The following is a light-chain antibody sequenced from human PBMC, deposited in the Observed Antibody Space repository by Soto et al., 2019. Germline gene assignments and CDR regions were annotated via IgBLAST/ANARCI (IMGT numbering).Light chain of an antibody. CDR3: LVIFTGVGEV. CDR2: DTD. Sequence: QAVVTHEPSLTVSPGGTVTLTCDSSTGAVTSGHWPHWFQQKPGQAPRTLIYDTDNKHPWTPARFSGSLPGGQAALTLSGAQPEDEADYYCLVIFTGVGEVFGTGTKLTVL. J-gene: IGLJ1*01. V-gene: IGLV7-46*01. CDR1: TGAVTSGHW.